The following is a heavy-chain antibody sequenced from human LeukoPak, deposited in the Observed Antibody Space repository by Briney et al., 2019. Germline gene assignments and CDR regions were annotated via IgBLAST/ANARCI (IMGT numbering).Heavy chain of an antibody. J-gene: IGHJ4*02. CDR3: ARQLWNYFDY. V-gene: IGHV4-59*08. Sequence: ASETLSLTCTVSGGSISSYYWSWIRQPPGKGLEWIGYIYYSGSTNYNPSLKSRVTISVDTSKNQFSLKLSSVTAADTAVYYCARQLWNYFDYRGQGTLVTVSS. CDR1: GGSISSYY. D-gene: IGHD5-18*01. CDR2: IYYSGST.